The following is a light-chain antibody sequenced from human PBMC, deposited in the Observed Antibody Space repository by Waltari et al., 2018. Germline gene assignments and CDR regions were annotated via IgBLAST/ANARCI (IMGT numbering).Light chain of an antibody. CDR1: NSNIGSNT. V-gene: IGLV1-44*01. J-gene: IGLJ2*01. Sequence: QSMLAQPPSASGTPGQRITISCSGSNSNIGSNTVNWYQQFPGTAPRLLIYSNNQRPSGVPDRFSASKSGSSAALAIYGLHSEDEADYYCSTWDDRLTGVVFGGGTKVTVL. CDR3: STWDDRLTGVV. CDR2: SNN.